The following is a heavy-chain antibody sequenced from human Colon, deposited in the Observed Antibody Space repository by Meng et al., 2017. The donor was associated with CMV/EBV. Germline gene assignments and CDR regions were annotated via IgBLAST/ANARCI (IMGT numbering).Heavy chain of an antibody. J-gene: IGHJ4*02. Sequence: RLCCAASGFTFTNAAMTWVRQASGKGLEWIGRIKSKIDGGKIDYAAPVRGRFAISRDDSKATVYLQIDTLEIEDTGMYYCTTLLRGFWGQGTLVTVSS. CDR2: IKSKIDGGKI. CDR3: TTLLRGF. V-gene: IGHV3-15*01. CDR1: GFTFTNAA. D-gene: IGHD2-15*01.